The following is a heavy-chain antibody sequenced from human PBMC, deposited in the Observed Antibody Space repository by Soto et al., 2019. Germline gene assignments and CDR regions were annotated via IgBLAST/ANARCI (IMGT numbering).Heavy chain of an antibody. CDR2: IYYSGST. J-gene: IGHJ5*02. V-gene: IGHV4-39*01. D-gene: IGHD6-19*01. CDR1: GGSISSSSYY. Sequence: SETLSLTCTVSGGSISSSSYYWGWIRQPPGKGLEWIGSIYYSGSTYYNPSLKSRVTISVDTSKNQFSLKLSSVTAADTAVYYCARIAVAGPGGDWFDPWGQGTLVTVSS. CDR3: ARIAVAGPGGDWFDP.